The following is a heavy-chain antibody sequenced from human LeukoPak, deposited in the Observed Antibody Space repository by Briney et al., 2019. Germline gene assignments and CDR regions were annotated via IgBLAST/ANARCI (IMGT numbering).Heavy chain of an antibody. Sequence: GGSLRLSCAASGSTFSSYWMHWVRQAPGKGLVWVSRINSDGSSTSYADSVKGRFTISRDNAKNTLYLQMNSLRAEDTAVYYCARDPRGYSYGYNYWGQGTLVTVSS. CDR2: INSDGSST. D-gene: IGHD5-18*01. V-gene: IGHV3-74*01. CDR1: GSTFSSYW. J-gene: IGHJ4*02. CDR3: ARDPRGYSYGYNY.